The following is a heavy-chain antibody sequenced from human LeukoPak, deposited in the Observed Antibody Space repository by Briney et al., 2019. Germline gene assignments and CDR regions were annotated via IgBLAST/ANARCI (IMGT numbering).Heavy chain of an antibody. CDR2: ISTSSSYI. J-gene: IGHJ4*02. CDR1: GFTFSSYS. CDR3: ARDGGDCSGDSCYVDY. Sequence: SGGSLRLSCAASGFTFSSYSMNWVRQAPGKGLEWVSSISTSSSYIYYADSVKGRITISRDNAKNSLYLQMNSLRAEDTALYYCARDGGDCSGDSCYVDYWGQGTLVTVSS. V-gene: IGHV3-21*04. D-gene: IGHD2-15*01.